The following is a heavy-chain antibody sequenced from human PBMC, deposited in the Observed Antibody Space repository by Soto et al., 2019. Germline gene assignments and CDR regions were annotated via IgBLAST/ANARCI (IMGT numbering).Heavy chain of an antibody. J-gene: IGHJ5*02. D-gene: IGHD3-9*01. CDR2: IYYSGST. V-gene: IGHV4-59*01. CDR3: AREAFGLDCGPVGFDP. CDR1: GGSISSYY. Sequence: SETLSLTCTVSGGSISSYYWSWIRQPPGKGLEWIGYIYYSGSTNYNPSLKSRVTISVDTSKNQFSLKLSSVTAADTAVYYCAREAFGLDCGPVGFDPWGQGTLVTVPS.